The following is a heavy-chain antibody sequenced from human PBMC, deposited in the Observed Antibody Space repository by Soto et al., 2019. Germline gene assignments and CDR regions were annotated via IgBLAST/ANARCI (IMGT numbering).Heavy chain of an antibody. CDR1: GFTFATSW. CDR3: TTIRAVSGSCDY. V-gene: IGHV3-15*07. D-gene: IGHD6-19*01. Sequence: EVQLVESGGGLVKPGGSLRLSCVTSGFTFATSWMNWVRQAPGKGLGWVGRINDKRGGATAEYATAEKGRFTIPRDYSQESMSLQMTGLTPEDTAGYYFTTIRAVSGSCDYCGQGALLTVSS. CDR2: INDKRGGATA. J-gene: IGHJ4*02.